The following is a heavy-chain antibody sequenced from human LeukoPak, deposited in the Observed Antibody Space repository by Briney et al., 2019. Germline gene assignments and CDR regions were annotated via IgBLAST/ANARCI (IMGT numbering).Heavy chain of an antibody. J-gene: IGHJ4*02. CDR2: ISGSGGST. CDR3: AKGVDTAMVNPFDY. CDR1: GFTFSSYA. Sequence: GGSLRLSCAASGFTFSSYAMSWVRQAPGKGLEWVSAISGSGGSTYYADSVKGRFTISRDNPKNTLYMQMNSMRAEDTAVYYCAKGVDTAMVNPFDYWGQGTLGTVSS. V-gene: IGHV3-23*01. D-gene: IGHD5-18*01.